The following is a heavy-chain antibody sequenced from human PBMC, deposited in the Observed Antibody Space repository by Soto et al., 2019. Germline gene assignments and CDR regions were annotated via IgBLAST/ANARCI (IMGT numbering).Heavy chain of an antibody. Sequence: SETLSLTCTVSGGSISPYFWSWIRQPPGKGLEWIGYIFYSGSTNYNPSLTSRVTISVDTSKNQFSLKLSSVTAADTAVYYCARVYGDCFDYWGQGTLVTVSS. CDR2: IFYSGST. D-gene: IGHD4-17*01. CDR1: GGSISPYF. CDR3: ARVYGDCFDY. J-gene: IGHJ4*02. V-gene: IGHV4-59*01.